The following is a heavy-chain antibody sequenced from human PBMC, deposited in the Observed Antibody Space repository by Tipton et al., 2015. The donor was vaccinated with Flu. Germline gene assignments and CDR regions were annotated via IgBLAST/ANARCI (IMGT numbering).Heavy chain of an antibody. Sequence: SLRLSCAASGFTFSSYSMNWVRQAPGKGLEWVSSISSSSSYIYYADSEKGRFTISRDNAKNSLYLQMNSLRAEDTAVYYCARDGSGDYVGGYFDYWGQGTLVTVSS. CDR1: GFTFSSYS. D-gene: IGHD4-17*01. CDR2: ISSSSSYI. J-gene: IGHJ4*02. V-gene: IGHV3-21*01. CDR3: ARDGSGDYVGGYFDY.